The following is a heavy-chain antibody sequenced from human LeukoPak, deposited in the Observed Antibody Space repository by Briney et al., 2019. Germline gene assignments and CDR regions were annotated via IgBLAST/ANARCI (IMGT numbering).Heavy chain of an antibody. J-gene: IGHJ4*02. V-gene: IGHV4-59*12. Sequence: SSETLSLTCTVSGGSISSYYWSWIRQPPGKGLEWIGYIYYSGSTNYNPSLKSRVTISVDTSKNQFSLKLSSVTAADTAVYYCARAEGHHFDYWGQGTLVTVSS. CDR1: GGSISSYY. CDR2: IYYSGST. CDR3: ARAEGHHFDY.